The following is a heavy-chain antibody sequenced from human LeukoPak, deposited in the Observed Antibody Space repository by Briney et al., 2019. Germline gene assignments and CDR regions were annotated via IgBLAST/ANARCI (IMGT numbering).Heavy chain of an antibody. Sequence: QSGGSLRLSCAASGFTFSSYGMHWVRQAPGKGLEWVAVIWYDGSNKYYADSVKGRFTISRDNSKNTLYLQMNSLRAEDTAVYYCARIARSRISSGWPVDYWGQGTLVTVSS. D-gene: IGHD6-19*01. CDR1: GFTFSSYG. J-gene: IGHJ4*02. CDR3: ARIARSRISSGWPVDY. V-gene: IGHV3-33*01. CDR2: IWYDGSNK.